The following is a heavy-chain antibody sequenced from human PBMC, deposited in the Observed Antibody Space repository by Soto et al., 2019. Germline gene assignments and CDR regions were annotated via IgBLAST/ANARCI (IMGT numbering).Heavy chain of an antibody. CDR1: GFTFDDYA. V-gene: IGHV3-9*01. Sequence: EEQLVESGGTLVQPGRSLRLSCAASGFTFDDYAMHWVRQAPGKGLEWVSGINWNSGNIGYADSVKGRFTISIDNAKNSLYLQMDSLRAEDTALYYCAKDGFAFSYDYGLEVWGQGTSVTVSS. J-gene: IGHJ6*02. CDR2: INWNSGNI. CDR3: AKDGFAFSYDYGLEV. D-gene: IGHD3-10*01.